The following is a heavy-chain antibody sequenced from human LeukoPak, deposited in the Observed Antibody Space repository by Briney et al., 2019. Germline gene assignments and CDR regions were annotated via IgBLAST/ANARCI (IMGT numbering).Heavy chain of an antibody. CDR2: IWYDGSNK. D-gene: IGHD2-2*01. V-gene: IGHV3-33*06. CDR3: AKGGYCSSTSCYALPDY. J-gene: IGHJ4*02. CDR1: GFTFSSYG. Sequence: GGSLRLSCAASGFTFSSYGMHWVRQAPRKGLEWVAVIWYDGSNKYYADSVKGRFTSSRDNSKNTLYLQMNSLRAEDTAVYYCAKGGYCSSTSCYALPDYWGQGTLVTVSS.